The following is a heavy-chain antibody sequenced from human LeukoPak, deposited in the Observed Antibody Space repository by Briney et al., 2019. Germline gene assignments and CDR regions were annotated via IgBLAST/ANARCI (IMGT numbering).Heavy chain of an antibody. J-gene: IGHJ4*02. CDR1: GFTFSSYG. V-gene: IGHV3-30*03. Sequence: PGGSLRLSCTASGFTFSSYGTHWVRQAPGKGLEWVALISYDGSIKYYADSVKGRFTISRDNSKNTLYLQMNSLRAEDTAVYYCARDFRSTSGIAAAGRFDYWGQGTLVTVSS. CDR2: ISYDGSIK. D-gene: IGHD6-13*01. CDR3: ARDFRSTSGIAAAGRFDY.